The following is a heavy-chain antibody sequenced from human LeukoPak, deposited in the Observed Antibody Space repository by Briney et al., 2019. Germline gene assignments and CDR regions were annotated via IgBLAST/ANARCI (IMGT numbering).Heavy chain of an antibody. V-gene: IGHV1-18*01. CDR1: GYTFSSCG. CDR3: ARDSVDGSGTYYNDSPDY. J-gene: IGHJ4*02. Sequence: ASVKVSCKASGYTFSSCGISWVRQAPGQGLEWMGWISAYNGNTDYAQNLRGRLIMTTDTSTSTAYMELRSLRSDDTAIYYCARDSVDGSGTYYNDSPDYWGQGTLVTVSS. D-gene: IGHD3-10*01. CDR2: ISAYNGNT.